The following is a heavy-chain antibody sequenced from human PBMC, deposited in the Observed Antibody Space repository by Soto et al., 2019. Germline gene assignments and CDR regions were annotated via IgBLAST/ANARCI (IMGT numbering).Heavy chain of an antibody. J-gene: IGHJ4*02. D-gene: IGHD1-7*01. V-gene: IGHV3-73*01. CDR1: GFNFTGSA. Sequence: GGSLRLSCAASGFNFTGSAMHWVRQASGKGLEWVGRIRSKVNSYATAYAASVKGRVTISRDDSKNTAYLQLNSLKAEDTAVYYCSRSVTGITAHFDYWGQGTQVTVSS. CDR2: IRSKVNSYAT. CDR3: SRSVTGITAHFDY.